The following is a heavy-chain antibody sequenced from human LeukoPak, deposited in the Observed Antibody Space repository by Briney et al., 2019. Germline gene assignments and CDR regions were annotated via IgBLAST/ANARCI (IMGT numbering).Heavy chain of an antibody. J-gene: IGHJ4*02. Sequence: ASVKVSCKTSGYTFTSYGLYWVRQAPGQGLEWMGWISGYNAETNYAWKFQGRVTMTTDTSTTTAYMELTSLTSDDTALYYCAREGDSSGWYRPAFRLLDYWGQGTMVTVSS. V-gene: IGHV1-18*01. CDR1: GYTFTSYG. CDR3: AREGDSSGWYRPAFRLLDY. CDR2: ISGYNAET. D-gene: IGHD6-19*01.